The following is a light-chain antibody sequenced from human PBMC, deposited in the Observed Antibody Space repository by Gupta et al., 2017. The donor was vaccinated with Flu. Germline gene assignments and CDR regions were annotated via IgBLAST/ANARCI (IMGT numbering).Light chain of an antibody. V-gene: IGKV3-11*01. Sequence: EIVLTQSPATLSLSPGERATLSCRASQSVSSYLAWYQQKHGQAPRLLLYDAYTSATGIPARCSGSGSGTDFTITISSLEPEDFEVYYCQQRSNWPPLTFGGGTKVEIK. CDR1: QSVSSY. CDR2: DAY. J-gene: IGKJ4*01. CDR3: QQRSNWPPLT.